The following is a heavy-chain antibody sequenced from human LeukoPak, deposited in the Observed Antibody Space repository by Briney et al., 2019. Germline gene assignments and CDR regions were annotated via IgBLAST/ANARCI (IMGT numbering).Heavy chain of an antibody. CDR1: GFTFSSYA. CDR3: ARGEVQYCSGGSCYSLGFYYYYGMDV. Sequence: PGGSLRLSCAASGFTFSSYAMHWVRQAPGKGLEWVAVISYDGSNKYYADSVKGRFTISRDNSKNTLYLQMNSLRAEDTAVYYCARGEVQYCSGGSCYSLGFYYYYGMDVWGQGTTVTVSS. D-gene: IGHD2-15*01. CDR2: ISYDGSNK. V-gene: IGHV3-30-3*01. J-gene: IGHJ6*02.